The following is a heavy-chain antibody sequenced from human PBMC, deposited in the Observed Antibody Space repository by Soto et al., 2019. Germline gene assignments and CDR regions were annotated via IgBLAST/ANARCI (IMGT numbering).Heavy chain of an antibody. CDR3: ARDGGITLTALIVVVQAAIRDYYYGMDV. V-gene: IGHV4-38-2*02. D-gene: IGHD2-2*02. CDR2: IDHSGST. CDR1: GYSISSGYY. J-gene: IGHJ6*02. Sequence: PSETLSLTCAVSGYSISSGYYWGWIRQPPGKVLEWIGSIDHSGSTYYNPSLKSRVTISVDTAKNQFSLKLSSVTAADTAVYYCARDGGITLTALIVVVQAAIRDYYYGMDVWGQGTTVTVSS.